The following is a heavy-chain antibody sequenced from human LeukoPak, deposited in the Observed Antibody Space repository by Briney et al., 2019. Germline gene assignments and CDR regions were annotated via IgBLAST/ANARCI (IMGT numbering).Heavy chain of an antibody. CDR3: ARGRVTGDYVRDFDY. CDR1: GFTFSSYE. J-gene: IGHJ4*02. V-gene: IGHV3-48*03. Sequence: QSGGSLRLSCAASGFTFSSYEMNWVRQAPGKGLEWVSYGSSSGGTIIYADSVKGRFTISRDNAKNSLYLQMNSLRAEDTAVYYCARGRVTGDYVRDFDYWGQGTLVTVS. CDR2: GSSSGGTI. D-gene: IGHD4-17*01.